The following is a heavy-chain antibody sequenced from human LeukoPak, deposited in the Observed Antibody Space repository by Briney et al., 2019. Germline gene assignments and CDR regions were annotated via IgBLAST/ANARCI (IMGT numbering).Heavy chain of an antibody. CDR2: ISRSGSTK. CDR1: GFTFSDYN. V-gene: IGHV3-11*04. J-gene: IGHJ3*02. Sequence: GGSLRLSCAASGFTFSDYNMRWIRQAPGKGLEWVSSISRSGSTKYYADSVKGRFTISRDNAKNSLFLQMNSLRAEDTAVYYCAKAEYYYDSSGYLDAFDIWGQGTMVTVSS. CDR3: AKAEYYYDSSGYLDAFDI. D-gene: IGHD3-22*01.